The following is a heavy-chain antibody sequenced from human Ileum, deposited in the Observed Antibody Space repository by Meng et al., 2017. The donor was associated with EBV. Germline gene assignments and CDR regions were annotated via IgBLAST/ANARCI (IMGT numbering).Heavy chain of an antibody. CDR2: IDQSGYT. D-gene: IGHD4-23*01. J-gene: IGHJ5*02. V-gene: IGHV4-34*01. Sequence: QVRPEHGGTGLLKPLDTLSLTCAVYGGSFNDYYWTWLRQPPGKGLEWIGEIDQSGYTKFNPSLSSRATISRDTSNNQFSLRLNSVTAADTALYYCARYGRCNGNSFYCFDPWGQGTLVTVPS. CDR3: ARYGRCNGNSFYCFDP. CDR1: GGSFNDYY.